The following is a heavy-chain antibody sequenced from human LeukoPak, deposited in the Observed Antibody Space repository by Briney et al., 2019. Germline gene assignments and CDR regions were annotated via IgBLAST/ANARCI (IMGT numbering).Heavy chain of an antibody. D-gene: IGHD2-21*02. J-gene: IGHJ4*02. Sequence: PGGSLRLSCAASGFTFSSYEFNWVRQAPGKGLEWVSYIPTAGGTEFYADSVKGRFTMSRDNAKNSLSLQMNSLRAEDTAVYYCAREALICGGDCLDYWGQGTLVTVSS. V-gene: IGHV3-48*03. CDR2: IPTAGGTE. CDR1: GFTFSSYE. CDR3: AREALICGGDCLDY.